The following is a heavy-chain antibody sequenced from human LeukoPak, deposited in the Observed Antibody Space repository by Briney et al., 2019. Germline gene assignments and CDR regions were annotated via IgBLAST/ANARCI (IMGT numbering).Heavy chain of an antibody. V-gene: IGHV3-23*01. Sequence: PGGSLRLSCAASGLTFSNFAMSWVRQAPGKGLEWVSAVSGGGRTTFYADSVKGRFIISRDDSKNTLFLQMNSLRAEDTAVYYCARGFRGASFDYWGQGTLVTVSS. CDR3: ARGFRGASFDY. D-gene: IGHD1-26*01. CDR1: GLTFSNFA. CDR2: VSGGGRTT. J-gene: IGHJ4*02.